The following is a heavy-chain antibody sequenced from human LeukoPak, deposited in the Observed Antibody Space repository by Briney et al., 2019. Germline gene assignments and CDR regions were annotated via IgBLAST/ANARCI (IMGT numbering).Heavy chain of an antibody. J-gene: IGHJ6*03. Sequence: ASVKVSCKASGGTFSSYAISWVRQAPGKGLEWMGGFDPEDGETIYAQKFQGRVTMTEDTSTDTAYMELSSLRSEDTAVYYCARDYSPGGTYYYYYMDVWGKGTTVTVSS. CDR1: GGTFSSYA. CDR3: ARDYSPGGTYYYYYMDV. CDR2: FDPEDGET. V-gene: IGHV1-24*01. D-gene: IGHD4-11*01.